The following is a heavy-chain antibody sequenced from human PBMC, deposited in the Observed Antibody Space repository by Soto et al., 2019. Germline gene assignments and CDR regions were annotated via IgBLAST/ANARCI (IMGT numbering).Heavy chain of an antibody. V-gene: IGHV1-45*03. J-gene: IGHJ3*01. CDR2: ITPVNGNT. CDR1: GSTLTYRY. D-gene: IGHD6-13*01. CDR3: ARGPPLELSSLRDGAFDL. Sequence: QMQLVQSGAEVKKTGSSVMVSCKASGSTLTYRYLHWVRQATRQALEWMGWITPVNGNTYYAQRFHDRVTITRDMSLSTAYMELNSLRSEDTAMYFGARGPPLELSSLRDGAFDLWGQGTMVIVSS.